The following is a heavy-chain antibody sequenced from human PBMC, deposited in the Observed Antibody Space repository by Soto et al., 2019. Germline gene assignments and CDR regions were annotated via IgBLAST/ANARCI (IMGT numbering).Heavy chain of an antibody. CDR2: ISYDGSNE. V-gene: IGHV3-30*18. Sequence: QVQLVESGGGVVQPGRSLRLSCAASGFTFSSYGMHWVRQAPGKGLEWVAVISYDGSNEYYADSVKGRFTISRDNSKNTLYLQMNSLRAEDTAVYYCAKDSGRIDYWGQGTLVTVSS. J-gene: IGHJ4*02. D-gene: IGHD1-1*01. CDR1: GFTFSSYG. CDR3: AKDSGRIDY.